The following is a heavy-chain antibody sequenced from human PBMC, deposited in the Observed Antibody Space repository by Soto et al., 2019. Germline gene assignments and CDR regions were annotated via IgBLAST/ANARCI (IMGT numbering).Heavy chain of an antibody. J-gene: IGHJ5*01. CDR2: IKTASDGGTT. CDR1: GFTFDNAW. Sequence: EMQLVESGGGLVKPGGSVTLSCAASGFTFDNAWMNWVRQVPGKGLEWVGRIKTASDGGTTDFAAPVKGRFSISRDDSQATLYLRMNSLKTEDTAVYYCSTESPYGTTGFAFWGQGTLVTVSS. CDR3: STESPYGTTGFAF. D-gene: IGHD1-7*01. V-gene: IGHV3-15*01.